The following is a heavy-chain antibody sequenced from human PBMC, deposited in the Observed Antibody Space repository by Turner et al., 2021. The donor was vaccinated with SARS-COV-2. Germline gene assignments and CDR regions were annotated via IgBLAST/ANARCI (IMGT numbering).Heavy chain of an antibody. Sequence: VQRVQSGAEVKKRGPSVKVECKGSGNRITDLSMQWVRQAPGKGLEWMGCFDPEDVETIYAQKFQGRFTMTEDTSTDTAYMELSSLRSEDTAVYYCATGVAVACTPSDYYYYYGMDVWGQGTTVTVSS. V-gene: IGHV1-24*01. CDR2: FDPEDVET. D-gene: IGHD6-19*01. CDR1: GNRITDLS. CDR3: ATGVAVACTPSDYYYYYGMDV. J-gene: IGHJ6*02.